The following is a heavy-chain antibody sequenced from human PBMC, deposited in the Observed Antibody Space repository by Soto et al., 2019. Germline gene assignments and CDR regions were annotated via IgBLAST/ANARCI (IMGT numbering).Heavy chain of an antibody. Sequence: CVAAGFSLSSYAVSRVRQAQRKGLPWVSAISGSGGSTYDADSVKGRFTISRDNSKNTLYLQMNSLRAEDTAVYYCAEDQLVLAVAGTLDYWGKGTLVSVSS. V-gene: IGHV3-23*01. CDR2: ISGSGGST. D-gene: IGHD6-19*01. J-gene: IGHJ4*02. CDR1: GFSLSSYA. CDR3: AEDQLVLAVAGTLDY.